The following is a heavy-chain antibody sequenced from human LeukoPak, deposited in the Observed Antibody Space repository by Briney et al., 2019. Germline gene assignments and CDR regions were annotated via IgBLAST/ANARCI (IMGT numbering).Heavy chain of an antibody. CDR2: ISAYNGNT. Sequence: GASVKVSCKASGCTFTSYGISWVRQAPGQGLEWMGWISAYNGNTNYAQKLQGRVTMTTDTSTSTAYMELRSLRSDDTAVYYCARDRGSGYSYYGMDVWGQGTTVTVSS. J-gene: IGHJ6*02. CDR3: ARDRGSGYSYYGMDV. V-gene: IGHV1-18*01. CDR1: GCTFTSYG. D-gene: IGHD3-16*01.